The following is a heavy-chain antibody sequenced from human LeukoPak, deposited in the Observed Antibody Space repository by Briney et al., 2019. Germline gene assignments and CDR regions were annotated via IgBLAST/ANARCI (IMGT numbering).Heavy chain of an antibody. Sequence: GGSLRLSCAASGFTLSSYEMNWVRQAPGKGLEWVSYISSSGSTKYYADSVKGRFTISRDNAENSLYLQVNSLRAEDTAVYYCARRYCSSTCCTLEYWGQGTLVTVSS. CDR1: GFTLSSYE. V-gene: IGHV3-48*03. CDR3: ARRYCSSTCCTLEY. D-gene: IGHD2-2*01. J-gene: IGHJ4*02. CDR2: ISSSGSTK.